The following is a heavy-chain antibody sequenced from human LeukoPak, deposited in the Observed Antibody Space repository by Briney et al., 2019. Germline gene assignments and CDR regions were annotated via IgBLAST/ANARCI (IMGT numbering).Heavy chain of an antibody. CDR3: ARDFLESYYDYVWGRGFDY. D-gene: IGHD3-16*01. CDR1: GYTFTSYA. Sequence: ASVKVSCKASGYTFTSYAMNWVRQAPGQGLEWMGWIYTNTGNPTYAQGFTGRFVFSLDTSVSTAYLQISSLKAEDTAVYYCARDFLESYYDYVWGRGFDYWGQGTLVTVSS. V-gene: IGHV7-4-1*02. CDR2: IYTNTGNP. J-gene: IGHJ4*02.